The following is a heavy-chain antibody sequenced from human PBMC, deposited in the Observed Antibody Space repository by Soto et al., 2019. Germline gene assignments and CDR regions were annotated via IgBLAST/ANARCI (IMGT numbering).Heavy chain of an antibody. D-gene: IGHD3-10*01. Sequence: ASVKVSCKASGYTFTSYYMHWVRQDPGQGLEWMGIINPSGGSTSYAQKFQGRVTMTRDTSTSTVYMELSSLRSEDTAVYYCARDRYYGSGSYYNRNWFDPWGQGTLVTVSS. CDR2: INPSGGST. CDR1: GYTFTSYY. V-gene: IGHV1-46*03. J-gene: IGHJ5*02. CDR3: ARDRYYGSGSYYNRNWFDP.